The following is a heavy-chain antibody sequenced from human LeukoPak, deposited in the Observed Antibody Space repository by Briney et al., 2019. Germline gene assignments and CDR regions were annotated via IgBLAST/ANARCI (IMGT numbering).Heavy chain of an antibody. D-gene: IGHD1-26*01. CDR1: GFTFSSYG. V-gene: IGHV3-30*18. CDR3: AKLLAVGATLPFDY. CDR2: ISYDGSNK. Sequence: GGSLRLSCAASGFTFSSYGMHWVRQAPGKGLEWVAVISYDGSNKYYADSVKGRFTISRDNSKNTLYLQMNSLGPEDTAVYYCAKLLAVGATLPFDYWGQGTLVTVSS. J-gene: IGHJ4*02.